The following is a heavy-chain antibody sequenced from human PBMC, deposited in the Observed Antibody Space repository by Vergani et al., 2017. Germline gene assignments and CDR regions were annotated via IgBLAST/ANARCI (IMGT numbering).Heavy chain of an antibody. CDR1: GGTFSSYA. Sequence: QVQLVQSGAAVKKPGSSVKVSCKASGGTFSSYAISWVRQAPGQGLEWMGRIIPILGIANYAQKFQGRVTITADKSPSTAYMELSGLRSEDTAVYYCARRLVTTSLSWFDPGGQGTLVTVSS. CDR2: IIPILGIA. D-gene: IGHD4-17*01. V-gene: IGHV1-69*04. CDR3: ARRLVTTSLSWFDP. J-gene: IGHJ5*02.